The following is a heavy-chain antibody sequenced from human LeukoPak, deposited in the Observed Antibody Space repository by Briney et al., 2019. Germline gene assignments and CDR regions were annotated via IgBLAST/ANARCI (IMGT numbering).Heavy chain of an antibody. CDR1: GFTFSTYG. V-gene: IGHV3-30*02. Sequence: QSGGSLGLSCAASGFTFSTYGMHWVRQAPGKGLEWVAFIRYEGNNKYYADSVEGRFTISRDNSKSTLYLQMNSLRAEDTAVYYCVCPIWSGYTSYYYYMDVWGKGTTVTVSS. CDR2: IRYEGNNK. CDR3: VCPIWSGYTSYYYYMDV. D-gene: IGHD3-3*01. J-gene: IGHJ6*03.